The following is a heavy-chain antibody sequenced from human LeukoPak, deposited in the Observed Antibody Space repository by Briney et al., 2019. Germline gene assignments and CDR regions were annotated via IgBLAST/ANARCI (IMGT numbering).Heavy chain of an antibody. CDR2: IYPGDSDT. Sequence: GEHLKITCKGSGYSFTSYWSGRVRKMHGKGLEWMGIIYPGDSDTRYSPSFQGQVTISADKSISTAYLQWSSLKASDTAMYYCARLGVSYDILTGYSNWGQGTLVTVSS. J-gene: IGHJ4*02. D-gene: IGHD3-9*01. CDR3: ARLGVSYDILTGYSN. CDR1: GYSFTSYW. V-gene: IGHV5-51*01.